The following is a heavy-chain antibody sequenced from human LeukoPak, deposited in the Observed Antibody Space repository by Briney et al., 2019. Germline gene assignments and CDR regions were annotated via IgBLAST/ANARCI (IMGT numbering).Heavy chain of an antibody. J-gene: IGHJ5*02. Sequence: SETLSLTCTVSGGSISSSSYYWGWIRQPPGKGLEWIGSIYHSGSTYYNPSLKSRVTISVDRSKNQFSLKLSSVTAADTAVYYCARVGDYYDSSGYLNWFDPWGQGTLVTVSS. CDR1: GGSISSSSYY. D-gene: IGHD3-22*01. V-gene: IGHV4-39*07. CDR2: IYHSGST. CDR3: ARVGDYYDSSGYLNWFDP.